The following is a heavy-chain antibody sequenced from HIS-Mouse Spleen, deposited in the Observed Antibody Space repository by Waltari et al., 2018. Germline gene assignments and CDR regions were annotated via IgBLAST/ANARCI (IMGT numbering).Heavy chain of an antibody. Sequence: QLQLQESGPGLVKPSETLSLTCTVPGGSISSSSYYWGWIRPPPGKGLEWIGSIYYSGSTYYNPSLKSRVTISVDTSKNQFSLKLSSVTAADTAVYYCAREFGLLPPISSRDYDAFDIWGQGTMVTVSS. CDR2: IYYSGST. V-gene: IGHV4-39*07. D-gene: IGHD3-10*01. CDR1: GGSISSSSYY. J-gene: IGHJ3*02. CDR3: AREFGLLPPISSRDYDAFDI.